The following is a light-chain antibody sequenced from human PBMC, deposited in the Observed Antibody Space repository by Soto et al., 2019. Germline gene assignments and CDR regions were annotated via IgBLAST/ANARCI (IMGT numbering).Light chain of an antibody. Sequence: DIQMTQSPSTLSASVGDRVVITCRASQSITTWVAWYQQKPGKAPKLLIYDASSLESGVPSRFSGRGSGTEFTLTISSLQPDDFATYYCQQYNDYWTFGQGTKVDIK. CDR3: QQYNDYWT. V-gene: IGKV1-5*01. CDR1: QSITTW. J-gene: IGKJ1*01. CDR2: DAS.